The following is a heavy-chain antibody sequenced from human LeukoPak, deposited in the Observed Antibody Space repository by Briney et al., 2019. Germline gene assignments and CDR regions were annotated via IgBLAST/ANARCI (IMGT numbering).Heavy chain of an antibody. V-gene: IGHV1-2*04. Sequence: ASVKVSCKASGYTFTGYYMHWVRQAPGQGLEWMGWINPNSGGTNYAQKFQGWVTTTRDTSISTAYMELSRLRSDDTAVYYSAIPSITSPGYYFDYWGQGTLVTVSS. CDR2: INPNSGGT. J-gene: IGHJ4*02. CDR3: AIPSITSPGYYFDY. CDR1: GYTFTGYY. D-gene: IGHD2-21*01.